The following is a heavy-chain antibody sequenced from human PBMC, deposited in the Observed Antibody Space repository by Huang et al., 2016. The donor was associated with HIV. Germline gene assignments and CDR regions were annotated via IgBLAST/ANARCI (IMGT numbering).Heavy chain of an antibody. J-gene: IGHJ6*03. D-gene: IGHD5-18*01. CDR3: ARGGGIQLWLLGYYYMDV. CDR1: GYTFSSFG. Sequence: QVQLVQSGAEVKKPGASVKVSCKASGYTFSSFGISWVRQAPGQGLEGVGWISVYNGNTKFAQKCQGRLTMTTDTSTSTAYMELRSLRSDDTAVYYCARGGGIQLWLLGYYYMDVWGNGTTVTVSS. V-gene: IGHV1-18*01. CDR2: ISVYNGNT.